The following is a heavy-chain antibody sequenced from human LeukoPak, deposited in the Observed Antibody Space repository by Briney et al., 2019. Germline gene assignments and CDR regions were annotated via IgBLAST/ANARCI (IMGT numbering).Heavy chain of an antibody. CDR3: AGGLSNIAAAGSYYFDY. CDR2: ISSSGSTI. Sequence: GGSLRLSCAASGFTFSSYEMNWVRQAPGKGLEWVSYISSSGSTIYYADSVKGRFTISRDNAKNSLYLQMNSLRAEDTAVYYCAGGLSNIAAAGSYYFDYWGQGTLVTVSS. D-gene: IGHD6-13*01. V-gene: IGHV3-48*03. J-gene: IGHJ4*02. CDR1: GFTFSSYE.